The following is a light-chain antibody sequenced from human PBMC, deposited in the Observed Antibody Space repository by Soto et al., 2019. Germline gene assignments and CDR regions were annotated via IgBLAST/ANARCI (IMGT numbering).Light chain of an antibody. CDR1: QSVGSK. Sequence: EIVMTQSPPTLSVSPGERATLSCRASQSVGSKLAWYQQRPGQAPRLLIYDASNRATGIPARFSGSGSGTDFTPTISRLEPEDFAVYYCQQYGSSGTFGQGTKVDIK. J-gene: IGKJ1*01. CDR2: DAS. V-gene: IGKV3-20*01. CDR3: QQYGSSGT.